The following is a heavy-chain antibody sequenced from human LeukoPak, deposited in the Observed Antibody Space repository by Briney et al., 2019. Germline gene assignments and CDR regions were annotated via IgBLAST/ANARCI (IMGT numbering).Heavy chain of an antibody. J-gene: IGHJ6*03. D-gene: IGHD1-26*01. CDR3: ARHPGDFTGIVNHYYMDV. CDR1: GFTFSSYG. Sequence: GGSLRLSCVGSGFTFSSYGIHWVRQAPGKGLEWVAVISYDGSNNYYTDSVKGRFTISRDNSKNTLFLQMNSLRPEDSAVYYCARHPGDFTGIVNHYYMDVWGKGTTVTVSS. CDR2: ISYDGSNN. V-gene: IGHV3-30*03.